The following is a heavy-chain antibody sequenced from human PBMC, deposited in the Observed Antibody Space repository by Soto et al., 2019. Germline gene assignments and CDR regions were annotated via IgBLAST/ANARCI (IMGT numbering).Heavy chain of an antibody. CDR1: VGSVINSC. J-gene: IGHJ6*01. CDR2: IYPDDSET. CDR3: ATTQSSATFQTYYYDTPV. V-gene: IGHV5-51*01. D-gene: IGHD3-10*01. Sequence: VKISGEGCVGSVINSCSLSVRQMPGKGLEWMGTIYPDDSETRYSPSFQGQVTISADKSINTAYLQWSSLKASDTAIYYCATTQSSATFQTYYYDTPVWGQGTTVTVSS.